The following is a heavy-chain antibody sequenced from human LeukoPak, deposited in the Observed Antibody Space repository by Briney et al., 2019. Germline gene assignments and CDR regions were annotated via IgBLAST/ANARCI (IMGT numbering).Heavy chain of an antibody. D-gene: IGHD3-22*01. CDR2: IYHSGST. V-gene: IGHV4-38-2*02. CDR1: GYSISSGYY. Sequence: SETLSLTCTVSGYSISSGYYWGWIRQPPGKGLEWIGSIYHSGSTYYNPSLKSRVTISVDTSKNQFSLKLSSVTAADTAVYYCARNYYDSSGYYSPYYYYCMDVWGKGTTVTVSS. J-gene: IGHJ6*03. CDR3: ARNYYDSSGYYSPYYYYCMDV.